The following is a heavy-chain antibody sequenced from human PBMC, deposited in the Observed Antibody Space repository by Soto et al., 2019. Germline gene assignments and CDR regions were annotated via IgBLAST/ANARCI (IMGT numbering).Heavy chain of an antibody. CDR1: GFTFSSYG. CDR3: ARDKGYCTNGVCYTSFDY. J-gene: IGHJ4*02. Sequence: QVQLVESGGGVVQPGRSLRLSCAASGFTFSSYGMHWVRQAPGKGLEWVAVIWYDGSNKYYADSVKGRFTISRDNSKNTLYLQKISLRAEDTAVYYCARDKGYCTNGVCYTSFDYWGQGTLVTVSS. CDR2: IWYDGSNK. D-gene: IGHD2-8*01. V-gene: IGHV3-33*01.